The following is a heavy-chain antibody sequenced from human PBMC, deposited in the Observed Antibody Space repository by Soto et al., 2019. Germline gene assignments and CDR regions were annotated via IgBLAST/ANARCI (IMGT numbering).Heavy chain of an antibody. CDR1: GGSISSGSGGYY. Sequence: QVQLQESGPGLVKPSQTLSLTCTVSGGSISSGSGGYYWSWIRQHPGKGLEWIGYTHYSGRTYYNPSLKSRVTISVDTSKNQFSLKLSSVTDADTAVYYCARDPAVAGTRFDYWGQGTLVTVSS. D-gene: IGHD6-19*01. V-gene: IGHV4-31*02. J-gene: IGHJ4*02. CDR2: THYSGRT. CDR3: ARDPAVAGTRFDY.